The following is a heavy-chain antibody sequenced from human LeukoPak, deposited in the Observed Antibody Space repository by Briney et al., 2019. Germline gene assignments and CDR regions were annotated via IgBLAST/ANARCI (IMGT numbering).Heavy chain of an antibody. CDR3: ARDKGLREDWFDP. V-gene: IGHV3-53*01. CDR1: GFTVSSNY. D-gene: IGHD4-17*01. J-gene: IGHJ5*02. CDR2: IYSGGST. Sequence: PGGSLRLSCAASGFTVSSNYMSWVRQAPGKGLEWVSVIYSGGSTYYADSVKGRFTISRDNSKNTLYLQMNSLRAEDTAVYYCARDKGLREDWFDPWGQGTLVTVPS.